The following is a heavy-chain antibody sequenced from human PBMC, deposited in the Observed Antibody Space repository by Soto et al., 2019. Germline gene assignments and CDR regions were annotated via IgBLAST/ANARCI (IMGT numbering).Heavy chain of an antibody. CDR3: ARAIVGPTTTGWLDP. D-gene: IGHD1-26*01. J-gene: IGHJ5*02. CDR2: IIPIFGTA. CDR1: GGRFSRYA. V-gene: IGHV1-69*13. Sequence: SVKVSCKASGGRFSRYAISWVRQAPGQGLEWMGGIIPIFGTANYAQKFQGRVTITADESTSTAYMELSSLRFEDTAVYYCARAIVGPTTTGWLDPWGQGTLVTVSS.